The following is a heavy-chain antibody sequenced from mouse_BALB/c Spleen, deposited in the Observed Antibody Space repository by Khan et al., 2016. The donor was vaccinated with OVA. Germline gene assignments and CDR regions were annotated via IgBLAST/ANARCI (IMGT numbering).Heavy chain of an antibody. CDR3: ARAVTITTVVATDFDY. J-gene: IGHJ2*01. CDR2: ISYSGRT. CDR1: GSSITSDYA. D-gene: IGHD1-1*01. V-gene: IGHV3-2*02. Sequence: EVQLQESGPGLVKPSQSLSLTCTVTGSSITSDYAWNWIRQFPGNRLEWMASISYSGRTNYNPSLKSRLSITRDTSKNQFFRQLNAGTTEDTATYYCARAVTITTVVATDFDYWGKGTTLTVSS.